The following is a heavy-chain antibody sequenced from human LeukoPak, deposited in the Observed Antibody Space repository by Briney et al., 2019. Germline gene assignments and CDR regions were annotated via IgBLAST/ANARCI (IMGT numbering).Heavy chain of an antibody. CDR3: ARGGVRGVIITNPFDY. D-gene: IGHD3-10*01. CDR2: ISSSGSTI. V-gene: IGHV3-48*03. J-gene: IGHJ4*02. CDR1: GFTFSSYE. Sequence: GGSLRLSCAASGFTFSSYEMNWVRQAPGKGLEWVSYISSSGSTIYYADSVKGRFTTSRDNAKNSLYLQMNSLRAEDTAVYCCARGGVRGVIITNPFDYWGQGTLVTVSS.